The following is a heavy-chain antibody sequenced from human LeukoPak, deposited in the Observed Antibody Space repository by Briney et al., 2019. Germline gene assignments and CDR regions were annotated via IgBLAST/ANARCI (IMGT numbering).Heavy chain of an antibody. J-gene: IGHJ4*02. Sequence: SETLSLTCTVSGESISGHYWSWIRQSPEKGLEWIGQMHYSGSPDYSSSLKSRVTMSVDTSKNQFSLKLTSVSSADTAVYYCARHGGQSFAYWGQGILVIVSS. CDR3: ARHGGQSFAY. V-gene: IGHV4-59*11. CDR2: MHYSGSP. D-gene: IGHD4-23*01. CDR1: GESISGHY.